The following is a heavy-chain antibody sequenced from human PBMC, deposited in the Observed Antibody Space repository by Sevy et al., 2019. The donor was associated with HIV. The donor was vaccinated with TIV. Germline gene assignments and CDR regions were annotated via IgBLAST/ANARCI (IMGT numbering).Heavy chain of an antibody. D-gene: IGHD6-19*01. V-gene: IGHV1-69*13. CDR2: IIPILGTV. Sequence: ASVKVSCKASGGTFSTYGISWVRQAPGQGPEWMGGIIPILGTVNYAQKFQGRVTITADESTKTAYMELSSLRSEDTAVYYRARGGGNGWYYFDYWGQETLVTVSS. CDR1: GGTFSTYG. CDR3: ARGGGNGWYYFDY. J-gene: IGHJ4*02.